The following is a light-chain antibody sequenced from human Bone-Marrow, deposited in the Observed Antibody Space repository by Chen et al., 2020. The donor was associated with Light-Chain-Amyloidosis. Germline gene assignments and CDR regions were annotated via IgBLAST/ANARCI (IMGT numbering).Light chain of an antibody. CDR3: RSYTFTNTLV. CDR2: EVT. Sequence: QSALTQPASVSGSPGQSITISCTGTSSDVGGDNHVSWYQQHPDKAPKLMIYEVTNRPSWVPERFSSSTSDNTASLTISGLQTEDEADYFCRSYTFTNTLVFGSGTRVTVL. V-gene: IGLV2-14*01. CDR1: SSDVGGDNH. J-gene: IGLJ1*01.